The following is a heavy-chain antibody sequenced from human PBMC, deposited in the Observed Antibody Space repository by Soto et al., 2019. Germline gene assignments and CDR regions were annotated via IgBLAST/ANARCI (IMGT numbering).Heavy chain of an antibody. D-gene: IGHD2-2*01. CDR2: INANSGDT. V-gene: IGHV1-2*06. CDR3: ARGGGSSFFDY. CDR1: GDTFTRYY. Sequence: QVQLEQSGAEVKEPGASVRVSCKLSGDTFTRYYIHWVRQAPGQGLEWMGRINANSGDTKYAQSFQGRDTMTSDTSINTAHMELSRLRSDDTAVYYCARGGGSSFFDYWGQGILVTVSS. J-gene: IGHJ4*02.